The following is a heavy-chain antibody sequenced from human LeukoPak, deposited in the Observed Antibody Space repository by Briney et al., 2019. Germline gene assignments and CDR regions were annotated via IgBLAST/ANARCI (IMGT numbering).Heavy chain of an antibody. CDR3: ARESSRRGAGY. CDR2: IIPIFGTA. J-gene: IGHJ4*02. CDR1: GGTFSSYA. D-gene: IGHD3-10*01. Sequence: GASVKVSCKASGGTFSSYAISWVRQAPGQGLEWMGGIIPIFGTANYAQKLQGRVTMTTDTSTSTAYMELRSLRSDDTAVYYCARESSRRGAGYWGQGTLVTVSS. V-gene: IGHV1-69*05.